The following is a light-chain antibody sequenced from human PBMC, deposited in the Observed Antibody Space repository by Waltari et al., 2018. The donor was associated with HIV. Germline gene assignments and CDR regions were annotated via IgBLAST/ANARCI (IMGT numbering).Light chain of an antibody. CDR2: GTS. Sequence: EILMPPSPATLSVSPGERATLSCRASQSVNSNLAWYQQKPGQTPRLLIYGTSTRATDIPARFSGSGSGTEFTLTISSLQSEDFAVYYCHHYNNWRETFGQGTKVEIK. V-gene: IGKV3-15*01. CDR3: HHYNNWRET. J-gene: IGKJ1*01. CDR1: QSVNSN.